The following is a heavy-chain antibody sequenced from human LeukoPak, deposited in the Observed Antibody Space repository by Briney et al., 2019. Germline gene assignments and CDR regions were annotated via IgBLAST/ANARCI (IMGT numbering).Heavy chain of an antibody. CDR2: IYYSGST. V-gene: IGHV4-61*01. D-gene: IGHD1-20*01. Sequence: SETLSLTCTVSGGSVSSGSYYWSWIRQPPGKGLEWIGYIYYSGSTNYNPSLKSRVTISVDTSKNQFSLKLSSVTAADMAVYYCARGYNSGEDDHFDYWGQGTLVTVSS. CDR1: GGSVSSGSYY. J-gene: IGHJ4*02. CDR3: ARGYNSGEDDHFDY.